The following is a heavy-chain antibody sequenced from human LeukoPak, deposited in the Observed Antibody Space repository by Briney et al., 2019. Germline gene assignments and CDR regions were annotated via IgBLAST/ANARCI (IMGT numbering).Heavy chain of an antibody. D-gene: IGHD5-24*01. Sequence: GGSLRLSCAASGFTFSNYAMSWVRQAPGKGLEWVSAISGSGGSSYYAVSVKGRFTISRDNTNNTVFLQMHSLRAEDTALYYCAKVKDGYNNPFEYWGQGTLVTVSS. J-gene: IGHJ4*02. CDR2: ISGSGGSS. CDR3: AKVKDGYNNPFEY. V-gene: IGHV3-23*01. CDR1: GFTFSNYA.